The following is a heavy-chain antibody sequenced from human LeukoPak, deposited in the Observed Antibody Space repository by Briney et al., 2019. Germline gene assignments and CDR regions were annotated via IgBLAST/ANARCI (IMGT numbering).Heavy chain of an antibody. CDR3: ARRIAAAGTPPDY. CDR2: MNPNSGNT. Sequence: ASVKVSCKASGYTFTSYDINWVRQATGQGLEWMGWMNPNSGNTGYAQKFQGRVTMTRNTSISTAYMELSSLRSEDTAVYYCARRIAAAGTPPDYWGQGTLVTVSS. CDR1: GYTFTSYD. D-gene: IGHD6-13*01. J-gene: IGHJ4*02. V-gene: IGHV1-8*01.